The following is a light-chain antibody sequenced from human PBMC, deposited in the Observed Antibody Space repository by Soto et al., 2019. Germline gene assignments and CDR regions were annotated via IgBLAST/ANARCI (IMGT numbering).Light chain of an antibody. CDR1: QGISSR. J-gene: IGKJ4*01. Sequence: DIQMTQSPSSVSASVGDRVTITCRASQGISSRLAWYQQKPGKAPNLLIYAASSLQSGVPSRFSGSGSETDFTLTIGSLQPEDFATYYCRQSNSFPHTFGGGTKVEIK. V-gene: IGKV1-12*01. CDR3: RQSNSFPHT. CDR2: AAS.